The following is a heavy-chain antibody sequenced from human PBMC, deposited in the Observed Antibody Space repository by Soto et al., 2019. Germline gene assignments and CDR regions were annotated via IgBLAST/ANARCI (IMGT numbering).Heavy chain of an antibody. CDR2: IYHSGST. D-gene: IGHD3-9*01. Sequence: QLQLQESGSGLVKPSQTLSLTCAVSGGSISSGGYSWSWIRQPPGKGLEWIGYIYHSGSTNYNPSLKSRVTISVDTSKNQFSLKLSSVTAADTAVYYCARRGASGLRYFDWLSGGYAFDIWGQGTMVTVSS. J-gene: IGHJ3*02. CDR1: GGSISSGGYS. CDR3: ARRGASGLRYFDWLSGGYAFDI. V-gene: IGHV4-30-2*01.